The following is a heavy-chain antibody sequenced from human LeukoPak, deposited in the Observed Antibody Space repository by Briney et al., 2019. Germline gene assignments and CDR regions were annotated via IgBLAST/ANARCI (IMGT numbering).Heavy chain of an antibody. CDR1: GFTFGYYS. D-gene: IGHD6-13*01. CDR2: IRSNSYGGTP. CDR3: TREGRVVAGQLR. J-gene: IGHJ4*02. V-gene: IGHV3-49*03. Sequence: GGSLRLSCTGSGFTFGYYSMSWFRQAPGKGLEWVGFIRSNSYGGTPERAASVKGRFTISRDDSKSIAYLQMNSLKTEDAAVYYCTREGRVVAGQLRRGQGTRVTVSS.